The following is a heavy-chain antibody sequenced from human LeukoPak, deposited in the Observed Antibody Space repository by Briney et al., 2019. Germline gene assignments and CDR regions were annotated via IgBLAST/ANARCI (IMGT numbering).Heavy chain of an antibody. CDR2: ISSSSSYI. CDR3: ARERVVGATPAHFDY. V-gene: IGHV3-11*06. Sequence: GGSLRLSCAASGFTFSDYYMSWIRQAPGKGLEWVSSISSSSSYIYYADSVKGRFTISRDNAKNSLYLQMNSLRAEDTAVYYCARERVVGATPAHFDYWGQGTLVTVSS. CDR1: GFTFSDYY. D-gene: IGHD1-26*01. J-gene: IGHJ4*02.